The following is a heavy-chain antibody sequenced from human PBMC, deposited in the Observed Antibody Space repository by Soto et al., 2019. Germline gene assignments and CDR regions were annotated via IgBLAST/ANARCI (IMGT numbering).Heavy chain of an antibody. CDR1: GFIFSSYA. Sequence: PGGSLRLSCEASGFIFSSYAMNWVRQAPGKGLQWVSSISGSSDYTSCIASVKGRLTISRDNCKNRLYLQMNSLRAEDTAVYFFANEQTPGAHYPLDYWTQGTLVTVSS. CDR3: ANEQTPGAHYPLDY. D-gene: IGHD2-8*02. J-gene: IGHJ4*02. CDR2: ISGSSDYT. V-gene: IGHV3-23*01.